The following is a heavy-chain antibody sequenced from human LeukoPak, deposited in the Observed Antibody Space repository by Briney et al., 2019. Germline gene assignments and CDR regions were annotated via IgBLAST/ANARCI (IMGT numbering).Heavy chain of an antibody. J-gene: IGHJ4*02. CDR2: IKQDGSEK. V-gene: IGHV3-7*01. CDR3: ASSIAGRRVY. Sequence: GGSLRLCCAASGFTFTSYWMSWVSQAPGKGLEWVANIKQDGSEKYYVDSVKGRFTISRDNAKNSLYLQMNSLRAEDTAVYYFASSIAGRRVYWGQGSLVTVSS. D-gene: IGHD6-6*01. CDR1: GFTFTSYW.